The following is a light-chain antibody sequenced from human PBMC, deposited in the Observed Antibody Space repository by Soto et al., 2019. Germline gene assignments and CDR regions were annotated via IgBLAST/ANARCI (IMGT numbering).Light chain of an antibody. CDR2: AAS. V-gene: IGKV1-17*01. CDR1: QSISSY. Sequence: DVRMTQSPSSLSASVGDTITITCRASQSISSYLNWYQQKPGKAPKLLIYAASSLQSGVPSRFSGSGSGTEFTLTISSLQPEDFATYYCLQHNSYPRTFGQGTKVDIK. J-gene: IGKJ1*01. CDR3: LQHNSYPRT.